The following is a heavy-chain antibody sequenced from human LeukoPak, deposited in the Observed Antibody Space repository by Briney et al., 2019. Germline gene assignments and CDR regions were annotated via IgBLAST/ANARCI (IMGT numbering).Heavy chain of an antibody. CDR2: INHSGST. J-gene: IGHJ5*02. V-gene: IGHV4-34*01. D-gene: IGHD4-17*01. Sequence: SSETLSLTCAVYGGSSSGYYWSWIRQPPGKGLEWIGEINHSGSTNYNPSLKSRVTISVDTSKNQFSLKLSSVTAADTAVYYCATLTVTTFRVDPWGQGTLVTVSS. CDR3: ATLTVTTFRVDP. CDR1: GGSSSGYY.